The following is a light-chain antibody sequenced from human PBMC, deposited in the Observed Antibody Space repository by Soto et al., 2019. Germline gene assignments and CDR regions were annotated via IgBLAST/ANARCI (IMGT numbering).Light chain of an antibody. J-gene: IGKJ4*01. Sequence: EIVMTQSPATLSVSPGERATLSCRASQRIRSTYLAWYQQKPGQAPRLLIYDGYSRATGSPDTFSGSGSGTDFTLTISRLEPEDFAVYYCQQYGSSPLLTFGGGTKVDNK. CDR2: DGY. CDR3: QQYGSSPLLT. CDR1: QRIRSTY. V-gene: IGKV3-20*01.